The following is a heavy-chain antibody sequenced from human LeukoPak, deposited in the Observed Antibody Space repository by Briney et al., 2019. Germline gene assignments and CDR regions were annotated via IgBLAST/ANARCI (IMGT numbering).Heavy chain of an antibody. CDR1: GGTFSSYT. J-gene: IGHJ3*02. V-gene: IGHV1-69*02. Sequence: SVKVSCKASGGTFSSYTISWVRQAPGQGLEWMGRIIPILGIANYAQKFQGRVTITADKSTSTAYMELSSLRSEDTAVYYCAPRFRNSGCDPFDIWGQGTMVTVSS. D-gene: IGHD5-12*01. CDR2: IIPILGIA. CDR3: APRFRNSGCDPFDI.